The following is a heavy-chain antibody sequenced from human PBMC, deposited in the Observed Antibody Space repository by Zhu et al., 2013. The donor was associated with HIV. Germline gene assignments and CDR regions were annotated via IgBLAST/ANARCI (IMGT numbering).Heavy chain of an antibody. CDR1: GFTFSSYS. D-gene: IGHD3-9*01. CDR3: ARDTGESRYFDWLLSFPRVGGFDP. CDR2: ISSSSSTI. Sequence: EVQLVESGGGLVQPGGSLRLSCAASGFTFSSYSMNWVRQAPGKGLEWVSYISSSSSTIYYADSVKGRFTISRDNAKNSLYLQMNSLRAEDTAVYYCARDTGESRYFDWLLSFPRVGGFDPVGPGNPGHRLL. J-gene: IGHJ5*02. V-gene: IGHV3-48*04.